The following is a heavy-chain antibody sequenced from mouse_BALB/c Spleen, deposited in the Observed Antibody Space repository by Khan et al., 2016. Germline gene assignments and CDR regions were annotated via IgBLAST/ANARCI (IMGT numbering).Heavy chain of an antibody. CDR3: TRSPTATRYFDV. D-gene: IGHD1-2*01. Sequence: EVQLQEPGPGLVKPSQSLSLTCTVTGYSITSDYAWNWIRQFPGNKLEWMGYIRYSGSTTYNPSLKSRISITRDTSKNPFFLQLYSVTTEDTATYYCTRSPTATRYFDVWGAGTTVTVSS. V-gene: IGHV3-2*02. J-gene: IGHJ1*01. CDR2: IRYSGST. CDR1: GYSITSDYA.